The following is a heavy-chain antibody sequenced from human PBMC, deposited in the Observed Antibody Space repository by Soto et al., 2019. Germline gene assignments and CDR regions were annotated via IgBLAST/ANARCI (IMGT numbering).Heavy chain of an antibody. D-gene: IGHD2-15*01. CDR2: FYYNGST. V-gene: IGHV4-59*08. J-gene: IGHJ6*02. CDR3: ARHPVLLGGLDV. Sequence: QVQLQESGPGLVKPSETLSLTCTVSGGAIRTFSWSWIRQPPGKGLEWIGYFYYNGSTNYNPSLRSRVTISADTSKKQFSLKLTSVTAADTAVYYCARHPVLLGGLDVWGQGTTVTVSS. CDR1: GGAIRTFS.